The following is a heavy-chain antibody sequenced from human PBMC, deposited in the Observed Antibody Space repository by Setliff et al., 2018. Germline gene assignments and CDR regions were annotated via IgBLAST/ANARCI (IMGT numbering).Heavy chain of an antibody. CDR2: IYYSGST. CDR1: GGSISSGDYY. D-gene: IGHD6-19*01. V-gene: IGHV4-30-4*08. Sequence: SETLSLTCTVSGGSISSGDYYWSWIRQPPGKGLEWIGYIYYSGSTYYNPSLKSRVTISVDTSKNQFSLKLSSVTAADMAVYYCAREQWLDPPGYYYMGVWAKGTTVTVSS. CDR3: AREQWLDPPGYYYMGV. J-gene: IGHJ6*03.